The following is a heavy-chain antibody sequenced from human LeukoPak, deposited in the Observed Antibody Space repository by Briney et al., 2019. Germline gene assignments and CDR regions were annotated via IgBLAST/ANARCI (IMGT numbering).Heavy chain of an antibody. CDR1: GGSISSYY. Sequence: SETLSLTCTVSGGSISSYYWSWIRQPPGKGLEWVGYIYYSGSTNYNPSLKSRVTISVDTSKNQFSLKLSSVTAADTAVYYCARGDYFDYWGQGTLVTVSS. J-gene: IGHJ4*02. D-gene: IGHD3-16*01. V-gene: IGHV4-59*08. CDR3: ARGDYFDY. CDR2: IYYSGST.